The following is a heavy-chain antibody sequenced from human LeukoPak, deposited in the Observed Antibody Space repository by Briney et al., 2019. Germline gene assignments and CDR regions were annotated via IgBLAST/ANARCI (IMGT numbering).Heavy chain of an antibody. CDR1: GYTFTSYY. CDR2: IYPASGGT. V-gene: IGHV1-2*02. J-gene: IGHJ5*02. Sequence: ASVKVSCKASGYTFTSYYMHWVRQAPGQGLEWIGWIYPASGGTNYAQKFKGRITMTRDTSITTAYMELSRLRSDDTAVYYCARVGGQYWFDPWGQGTLVTVSS. CDR3: ARVGGQYWFDP. D-gene: IGHD3-16*01.